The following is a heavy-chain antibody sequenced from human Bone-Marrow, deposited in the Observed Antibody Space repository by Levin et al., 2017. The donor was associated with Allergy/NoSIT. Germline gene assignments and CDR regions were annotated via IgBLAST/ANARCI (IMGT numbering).Heavy chain of an antibody. V-gene: IGHV3-23*01. Sequence: PGGSLRLSCAASGFPFSSYAMSWVRQAPGKGLEWVSGITNSGGSTYYADSVKGRFTISRDNSKNTLYLQMNSLRPEDTAVYYCAKDSTGTYSYFDYWGQGTLVTVSS. D-gene: IGHD6-13*01. CDR2: ITNSGGST. CDR3: AKDSTGTYSYFDY. J-gene: IGHJ4*02. CDR1: GFPFSSYA.